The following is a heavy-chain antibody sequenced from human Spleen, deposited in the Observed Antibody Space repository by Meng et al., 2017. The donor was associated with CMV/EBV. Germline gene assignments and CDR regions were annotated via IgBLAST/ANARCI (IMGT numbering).Heavy chain of an antibody. Sequence: ASVKVSCKSSGYTFTYYYMHWVRQAPGQGLEWMGWINPNNGVTISAQKFQGRVTLTRDTSINTGYMELSRLTSDDTAVYYCARDKNWGPDYWGQGTLVTVSS. J-gene: IGHJ4*02. CDR1: GYTFTYYY. CDR3: ARDKNWGPDY. V-gene: IGHV1-2*02. D-gene: IGHD7-27*01. CDR2: INPNNGVT.